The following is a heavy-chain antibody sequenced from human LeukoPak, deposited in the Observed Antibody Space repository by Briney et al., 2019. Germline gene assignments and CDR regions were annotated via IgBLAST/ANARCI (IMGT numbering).Heavy chain of an antibody. Sequence: SENLPLTCTVSGDSVSSRNYLWGWIRQPPGKGLEWIGNVDYSGSTYYDPSLRGRVTTSLDTSKNHFSLNLNSVSDADTAIYYCARYSRSFGWFDPWGRGTLVTVSS. CDR1: GDSVSSRNYL. CDR2: VDYSGST. J-gene: IGHJ5*02. V-gene: IGHV4-39*02. CDR3: ARYSRSFGWFDP. D-gene: IGHD6-6*01.